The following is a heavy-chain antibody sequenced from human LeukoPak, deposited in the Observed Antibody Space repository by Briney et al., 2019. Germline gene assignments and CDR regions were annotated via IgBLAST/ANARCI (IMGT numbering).Heavy chain of an antibody. D-gene: IGHD3-22*01. CDR3: ARVSLYYYDSSGYYY. J-gene: IGHJ4*02. V-gene: IGHV1-18*01. Sequence: ASVKVSCKASGYTFTSYGISWVRQAPRQGLEWMGRISAYNGNTNYAQKLQGRVTMTTDTSTSTAYMELRSLRSDDTAVYYCARVSLYYYDSSGYYYWGQGTLVTVSS. CDR2: ISAYNGNT. CDR1: GYTFTSYG.